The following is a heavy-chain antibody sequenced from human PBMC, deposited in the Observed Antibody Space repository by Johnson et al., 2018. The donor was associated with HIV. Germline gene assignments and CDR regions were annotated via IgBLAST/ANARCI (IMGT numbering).Heavy chain of an antibody. D-gene: IGHD2-2*01. Sequence: QVQLVESGGGVVQPGRSLRLSCAASGFTFSNYWMSWVRQAPGKGLEWVAVISYDGSNKYYADSVKGRFTISRDSSKNTLYLQMNSLRAEDTAVYYCARQVYCSSTSCSSAFDIWGQGTVVTVSS. CDR1: GFTFSNYW. CDR2: ISYDGSNK. CDR3: ARQVYCSSTSCSSAFDI. V-gene: IGHV3-30-3*01. J-gene: IGHJ3*02.